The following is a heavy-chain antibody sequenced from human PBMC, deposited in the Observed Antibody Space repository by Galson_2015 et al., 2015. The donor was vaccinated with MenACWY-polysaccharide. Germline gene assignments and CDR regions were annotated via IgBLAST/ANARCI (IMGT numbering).Heavy chain of an antibody. D-gene: IGHD6-19*01. Sequence: SLRLSCAASGFTFSDFPMSWIRQAPGKGLEWVTVISMDGRNTYYADPVKGRFTISRDNSKNTLYLQMNGLTADDTAIYYCVKAHLTSGWHHPYYFDYWGQGTLVTVSS. CDR2: ISMDGRNT. CDR1: GFTFSDFP. J-gene: IGHJ4*02. CDR3: VKAHLTSGWHHPYYFDY. V-gene: IGHV3-23*01.